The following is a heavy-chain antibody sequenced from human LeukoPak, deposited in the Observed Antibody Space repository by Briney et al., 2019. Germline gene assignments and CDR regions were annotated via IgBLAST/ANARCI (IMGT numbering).Heavy chain of an antibody. CDR3: ARERANDY. CDR1: VDSISSSSYY. J-gene: IGHJ4*02. V-gene: IGHV4-61*05. Sequence: SETLSLTCTVSVDSISSSSYYWSWIRQPPGKGLDRIGYIYYSGCTNYNPSLKGRVTISVDTSKKQFSLKLSSVTAADTAVYYCARERANDYWGQGTLVTVSS. CDR2: IYYSGCT.